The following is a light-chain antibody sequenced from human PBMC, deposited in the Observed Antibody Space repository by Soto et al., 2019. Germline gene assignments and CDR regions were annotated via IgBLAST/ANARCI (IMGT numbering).Light chain of an antibody. CDR3: QQSYSSPPT. V-gene: IGKV1-39*01. J-gene: IGKJ1*01. CDR2: ATS. CDR1: QNIFTY. Sequence: DIQVTQSPSSLSASVGDRVTITCRASQNIFTYLNWYQQRPGQAPNLLIYATSNLQSGVPSRFSGSGSGTDFTLTISSLQPEDFATYYCQQSYSSPPTFGQGAMV.